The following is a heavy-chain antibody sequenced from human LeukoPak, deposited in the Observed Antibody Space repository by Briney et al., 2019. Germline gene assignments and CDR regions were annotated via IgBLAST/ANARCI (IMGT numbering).Heavy chain of an antibody. CDR1: GFTFSSYW. CDR3: AGSAGSNWFDP. D-gene: IGHD6-25*01. J-gene: IGHJ5*02. Sequence: GGSLRLSCAASGFTFSSYWMHWVRQAPGKGLVWVSRINSDGSSTSYADSVKGRFTISRDNAKNTLYLQMNSLRAEDTAVYYCAGSAGSNWFDPWGQGTLVTVSS. CDR2: INSDGSST. V-gene: IGHV3-74*01.